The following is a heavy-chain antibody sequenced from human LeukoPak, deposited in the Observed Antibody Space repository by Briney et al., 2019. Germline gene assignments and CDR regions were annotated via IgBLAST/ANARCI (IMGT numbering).Heavy chain of an antibody. D-gene: IGHD6-13*01. Sequence: PSETLSLTCAVYGGSFSGYYWSWIRQPPGKGLEWIGEINHSGSTNYNPSLKSRVTISVDTSKNQFSLKLSSVTAADTAVYYCARGKGIAAPDISFDYWGQGTLVTVSS. J-gene: IGHJ4*02. CDR3: ARGKGIAAPDISFDY. CDR1: GGSFSGYY. CDR2: INHSGST. V-gene: IGHV4-34*01.